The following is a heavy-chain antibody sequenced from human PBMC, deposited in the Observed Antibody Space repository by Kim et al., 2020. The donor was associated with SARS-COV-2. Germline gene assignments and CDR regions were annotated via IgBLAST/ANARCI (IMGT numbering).Heavy chain of an antibody. V-gene: IGHV3-7*01. Sequence: GGSLRLSCAASGFTFSSYWMSWVRQAPGKGLEWVANIKQDGSEKYYVDSVKGRFTISRDNAKNSLFLQMNSLRAEDTAVYYCARDWALNTINFDWLFTVTNNVDYWGQGTLVTVSS. J-gene: IGHJ4*02. CDR1: GFTFSSYW. CDR2: IKQDGSEK. CDR3: ARDWALNTINFDWLFTVTNNVDY. D-gene: IGHD3-9*01.